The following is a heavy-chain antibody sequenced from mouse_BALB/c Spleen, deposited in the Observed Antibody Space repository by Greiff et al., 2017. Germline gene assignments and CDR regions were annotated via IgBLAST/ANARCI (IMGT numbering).Heavy chain of an antibody. CDR3: AREPYGYDEAHYFDY. CDR1: GYTFTDYN. CDR2: IYPYNGGT. V-gene: IGHV1S29*02. D-gene: IGHD2-2*01. J-gene: IGHJ2*01. Sequence: EVQLQQSGPELVKPGASVKISCKASGYTFTDYNMHWVKQSHGKSLEWIGYIYPYNGGTGYNQKFKSKATLTVDNSSSTAYMELRSLTSEDSAFYYCAREPYGYDEAHYFDYWGQGTTLTVSS.